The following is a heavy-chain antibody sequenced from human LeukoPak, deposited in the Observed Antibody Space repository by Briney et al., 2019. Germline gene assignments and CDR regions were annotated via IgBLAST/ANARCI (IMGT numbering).Heavy chain of an antibody. CDR3: ARAGGDYGSGRKPLDL. Sequence: GGSLRLSCTASGFTFSSYAMHWVRQAPGKGLEWVAVISYDGSNKYYADSVKGRFTISRDNSKNTLYLQMNSLRAEDTAVYYCARAGGDYGSGRKPLDLWGRGTLVTVSS. CDR2: ISYDGSNK. V-gene: IGHV3-30-3*01. CDR1: GFTFSSYA. J-gene: IGHJ2*01. D-gene: IGHD3-10*01.